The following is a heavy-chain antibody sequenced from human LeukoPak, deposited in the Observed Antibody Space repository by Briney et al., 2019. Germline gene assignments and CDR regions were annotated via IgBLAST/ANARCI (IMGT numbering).Heavy chain of an antibody. CDR3: ARGTRYSYGLFDY. CDR1: GYTFTGYY. V-gene: IGHV1-2*02. D-gene: IGHD5-18*01. Sequence: ASVKVPCKASGYTFTGYYIHWVRQAPGQGLEWMGWINPNSGGTNYAQKFQGRVTMTRDTSISTAYLELSRLRSDDTAVYYCARGTRYSYGLFDYWGQGTLVTVSS. CDR2: INPNSGGT. J-gene: IGHJ4*02.